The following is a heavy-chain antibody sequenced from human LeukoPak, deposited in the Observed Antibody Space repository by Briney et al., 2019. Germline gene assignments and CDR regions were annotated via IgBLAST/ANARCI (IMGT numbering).Heavy chain of an antibody. CDR2: INHSGST. D-gene: IGHD5-18*01. CDR3: ARERGRGYSYGS. V-gene: IGHV4-34*01. J-gene: IGHJ4*02. Sequence: RASETLSLTCAVYGGSFSGYYWSWIRQPPGKGLEWIGGINHSGSTNYNPSLKSRVTISVDTSKNQFSLKLSSVTAADTAVYYCARERGRGYSYGSWGQGTLVTVSS. CDR1: GGSFSGYY.